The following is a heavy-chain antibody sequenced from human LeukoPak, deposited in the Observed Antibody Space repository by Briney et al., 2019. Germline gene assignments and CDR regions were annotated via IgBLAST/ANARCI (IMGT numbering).Heavy chain of an antibody. J-gene: IGHJ5*02. Sequence: PGGSLILSCAASGFTFSSYWMSWVRQAPGKGLEWVANIKQDGSEKYYVDSVKGRFTISRDNAKNSLYLQMNSLRAEDTAVYYCARTVRGRYYDSSGYPDHWGQGALVTVSS. V-gene: IGHV3-7*01. CDR1: GFTFSSYW. CDR2: IKQDGSEK. D-gene: IGHD3-22*01. CDR3: ARTVRGRYYDSSGYPDH.